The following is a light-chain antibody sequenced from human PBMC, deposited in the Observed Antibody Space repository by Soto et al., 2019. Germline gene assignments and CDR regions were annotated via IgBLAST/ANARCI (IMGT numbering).Light chain of an antibody. J-gene: IGKJ3*01. V-gene: IGKV1-12*01. CDR1: HDLTTW. CDR2: AAS. Sequence: DIQMTQSPSSASASVGDTVTITCRASHDLTTWLAWYRQKPGKAPKLLISAASNLQSGVPSRFSGSGSGTDFALTIISLQPEDFATYYCQQTSSLPFTFGPGTKVDVK. CDR3: QQTSSLPFT.